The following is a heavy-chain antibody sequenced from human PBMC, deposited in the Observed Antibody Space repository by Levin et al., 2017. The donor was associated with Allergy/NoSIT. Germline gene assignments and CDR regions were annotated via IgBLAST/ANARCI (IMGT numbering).Heavy chain of an antibody. J-gene: IGHJ4*02. CDR1: GFTFRRNW. CDR3: AKPTGTTSLDS. D-gene: IGHD1-1*01. V-gene: IGHV3-7*01. Sequence: SGGSLRLSCAASGFTFRRNWMTWVRQAPGKGLEWVANINEDGSVKYYVESVEGRFTISRDNAKNSVFLQMNSLRAEDTAVYYCAKPTGTTSLDSWGQGTLLTVSS. CDR2: INEDGSVK.